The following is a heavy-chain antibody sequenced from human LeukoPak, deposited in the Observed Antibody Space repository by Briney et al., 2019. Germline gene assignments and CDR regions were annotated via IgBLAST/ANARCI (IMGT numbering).Heavy chain of an antibody. J-gene: IGHJ5*02. CDR3: ARNSGDAGWFDP. V-gene: IGHV1-2*02. Sequence: ASVKVSCKASGYTFTGYYMHWVLQAPGQGLEWMGWINPNSGGTNYAQKFQGRVTMTRDTSISTAYMELSRLRSDDTAVYYCARNSGDAGWFDPWGQGTLVTVSS. CDR1: GYTFTGYY. CDR2: INPNSGGT. D-gene: IGHD5-12*01.